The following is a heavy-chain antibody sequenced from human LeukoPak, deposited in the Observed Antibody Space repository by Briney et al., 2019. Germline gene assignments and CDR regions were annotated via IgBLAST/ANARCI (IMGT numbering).Heavy chain of an antibody. V-gene: IGHV3-48*04. J-gene: IGHJ4*02. CDR2: ISISSRTI. D-gene: IGHD3-22*01. CDR3: ASGGYYERSGYTYYFLH. CDR1: GLTFSSYS. Sequence: AGSLRLSCAASGLTFSSYSMNWVRQAPGKGLEWVSYISISSRTIYYADSLKGRSTISRDNAKTSLYLQISSLTAEATTVYYCASGGYYERSGYTYYFLHWGQGAVVTVSS.